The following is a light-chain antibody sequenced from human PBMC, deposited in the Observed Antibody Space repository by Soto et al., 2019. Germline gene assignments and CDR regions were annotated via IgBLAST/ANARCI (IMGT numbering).Light chain of an antibody. CDR1: QSISSY. CDR3: QQSYSTPFT. CDR2: AAS. V-gene: IGKV1-39*01. J-gene: IGKJ3*01. Sequence: DIQMTQSPSSLSASVGDRVTITCRASQSISSYLNWYQQKPGKAPKLLIYAASSLQSGVPSRFSGSGSGTDFTLTIISLQPEDFATCYCQQSYSTPFTFGPGTKVDIK.